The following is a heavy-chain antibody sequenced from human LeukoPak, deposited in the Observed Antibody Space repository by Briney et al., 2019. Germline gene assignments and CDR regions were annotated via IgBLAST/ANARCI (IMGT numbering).Heavy chain of an antibody. CDR3: AGGDSSGYYPIDY. Sequence: PGGSLRLSCAASGFTFSSYEMNWVRQAPGKGLEWVSYISSSGSTTYYADSVKGRFTIPRDNAKKSLYLQMNSLRAEDTAVYYCAGGDSSGYYPIDYWGQGTLVTVSS. V-gene: IGHV3-48*03. CDR2: ISSSGSTT. D-gene: IGHD3-22*01. CDR1: GFTFSSYE. J-gene: IGHJ4*02.